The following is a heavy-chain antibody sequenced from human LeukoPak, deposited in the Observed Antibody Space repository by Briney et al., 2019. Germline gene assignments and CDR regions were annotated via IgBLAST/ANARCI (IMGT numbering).Heavy chain of an antibody. V-gene: IGHV1-18*04. D-gene: IGHD3-10*01. CDR1: GYTFTGYY. Sequence: ASVKVSCKASGYTFTGYYMHWVRQAPGQGLEWMGWISAYNGNTNYAQKLQGRVTMTTDTSTSTAYMELRSLRSDDTAVYYCAREDGSGSYSFDYWGQGTLVTVSS. CDR3: AREDGSGSYSFDY. CDR2: ISAYNGNT. J-gene: IGHJ4*02.